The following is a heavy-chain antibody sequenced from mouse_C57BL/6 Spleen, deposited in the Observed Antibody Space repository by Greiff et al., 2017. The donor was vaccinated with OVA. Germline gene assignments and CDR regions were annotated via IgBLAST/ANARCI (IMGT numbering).Heavy chain of an antibody. CDR2: ISDGGSYT. CDR3: AREIDYDGHWYFDV. J-gene: IGHJ1*03. Sequence: EVQRVESGGGLVKPGGSLKLSCAASGFTFRSYAMSWVRQTPEKRLEWVATISDGGSYTYYPDNVKSQFTISRDNAKNNLYLQMSHLKSEDTAMYYCAREIDYDGHWYFDVWGTGTTVTVSS. D-gene: IGHD2-4*01. V-gene: IGHV5-4*01. CDR1: GFTFRSYA.